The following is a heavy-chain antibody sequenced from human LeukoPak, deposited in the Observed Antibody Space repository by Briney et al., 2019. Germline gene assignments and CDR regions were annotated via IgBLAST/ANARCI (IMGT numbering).Heavy chain of an antibody. Sequence: GGSLRLSCAASGFTFSDYHMSWIRQAPGKGLEWVSYISSSGGSIYYADSVKGRFTISRDNAKNSLYLQMNSLRAEDTAVYYCARVGVSTYYDFWSGYYNYWGQGTLVTVSS. J-gene: IGHJ4*02. CDR1: GFTFSDYH. CDR2: ISSSGGSI. V-gene: IGHV3-11*04. CDR3: ARVGVSTYYDFWSGYYNY. D-gene: IGHD3-3*01.